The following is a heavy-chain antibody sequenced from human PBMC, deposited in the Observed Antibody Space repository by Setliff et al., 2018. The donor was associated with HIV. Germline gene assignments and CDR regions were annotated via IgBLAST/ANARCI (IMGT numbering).Heavy chain of an antibody. CDR2: IYYSGSA. V-gene: IGHV4-31*01. CDR3: ARGRVFCNGDSCYHLDY. Sequence: SETLSLTCSVSGDSISRSSFFWTWIRQHPGKGLEWIGYIYYSGSATYNPSLKSQASISVDTSTNEFSLNLRSVTAADTAVYYCARGRVFCNGDSCYHLDYWGQGIPVTVSS. J-gene: IGHJ4*02. CDR1: GDSISRSSFF. D-gene: IGHD2-15*01.